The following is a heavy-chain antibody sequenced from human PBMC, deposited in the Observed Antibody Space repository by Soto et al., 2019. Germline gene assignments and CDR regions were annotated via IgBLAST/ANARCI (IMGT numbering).Heavy chain of an antibody. CDR3: ARSTQYDSSGYIYYYGMDV. D-gene: IGHD3-22*01. CDR2: ISAYNGNT. Sequence: ASLKVSCKASGYTFTSYGISWVRQAPGQGLEWMGWISAYNGNTNYAQKLQGRVTMTTDTSTSTAYMELRSLRSDDTAVYYCARSTQYDSSGYIYYYGMDVWGQGTTVTVS. V-gene: IGHV1-18*01. CDR1: GYTFTSYG. J-gene: IGHJ6*02.